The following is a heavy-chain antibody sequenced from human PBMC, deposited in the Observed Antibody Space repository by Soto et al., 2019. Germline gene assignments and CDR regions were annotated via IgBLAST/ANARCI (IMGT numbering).Heavy chain of an antibody. Sequence: EVQLVESGGGLVKPGGSLRLSCAASGFTFSSYSMNWVRQAPGKGREWVSSISSGSDYIFYADSVKGRFTIARDNAKNSLFPQMNSLTAQDTAVYYCARSPVGYAFNVWGQGTVVTVSS. D-gene: IGHD2-15*01. CDR3: ARSPVGYAFNV. J-gene: IGHJ3*01. CDR2: ISSGSDYI. V-gene: IGHV3-21*01. CDR1: GFTFSSYS.